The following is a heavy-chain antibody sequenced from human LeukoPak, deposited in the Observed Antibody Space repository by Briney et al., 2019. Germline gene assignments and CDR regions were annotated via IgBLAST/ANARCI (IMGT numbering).Heavy chain of an antibody. CDR1: GFTFSSYS. CDR2: ISSSSSTI. J-gene: IGHJ3*02. Sequence: GGSLRLSCAASGFTFSSYSMNWVHQAPGKGLEWVSYISSSSSTIYYADSVKGRFTISRDNAKNSLYLQMNSLRAEDTAVYYCARDDDFWSPAAFDIWGQGTMVTVSS. CDR3: ARDDDFWSPAAFDI. V-gene: IGHV3-48*01. D-gene: IGHD3-3*01.